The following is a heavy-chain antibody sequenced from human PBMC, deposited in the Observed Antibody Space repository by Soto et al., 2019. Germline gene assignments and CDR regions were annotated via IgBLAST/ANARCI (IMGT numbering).Heavy chain of an antibody. CDR2: IIPVFGTA. J-gene: IGHJ6*02. D-gene: IGHD6-13*01. CDR3: ARETPSAAAAYYYYGLDV. V-gene: IGHV1-69*01. CDR1: GGTFSSYF. Sequence: QVQLVQSGAEVKKAGSSVKVSCKVSGGTFSSYFINWVQQAPGQGLEWVGGIIPVFGTASYAEKFQGRVTITADESTSTAYMELSRLRSDDTAVYYCARETPSAAAAYYYYGLDVWGQGTTVTVPS.